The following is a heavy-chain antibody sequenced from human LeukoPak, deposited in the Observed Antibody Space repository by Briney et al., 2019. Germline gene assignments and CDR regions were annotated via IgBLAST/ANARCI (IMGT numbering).Heavy chain of an antibody. CDR3: ARADAIDY. CDR1: GFTFRNAW. J-gene: IGHJ4*02. V-gene: IGHV3-15*01. CDR2: IKSKTDGGTT. Sequence: GGSLRLSCAASGFTFRNAWMSWVRQAPGKGLEWVGRIKSKTDGGTTEYAAPVKGRFTISRDDSKSTLYLQMNSLRAEDTAVYYCARADAIDYWGQGTLVTVSS.